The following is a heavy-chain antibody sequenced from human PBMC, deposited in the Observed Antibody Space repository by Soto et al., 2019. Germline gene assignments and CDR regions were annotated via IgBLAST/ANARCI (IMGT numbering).Heavy chain of an antibody. D-gene: IGHD6-13*01. CDR2: MSGSGGYI. CDR3: TRGGGRGSNWYSNWFDP. J-gene: IGHJ5*02. Sequence: GGSLRLSCAASGFTFSSYAMSWVRQAPGKGLEWVSVMSGSGGYIVYADSVKGRFTISRDNSKSTLYLQMNSLRAEDTAVYYCTRGGGRGSNWYSNWFDPWGQGTLVTVSS. V-gene: IGHV3-23*01. CDR1: GFTFSSYA.